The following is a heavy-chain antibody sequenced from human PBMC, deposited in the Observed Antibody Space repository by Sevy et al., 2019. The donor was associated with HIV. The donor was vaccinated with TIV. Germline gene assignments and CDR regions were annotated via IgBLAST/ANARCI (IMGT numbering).Heavy chain of an antibody. V-gene: IGHV3-21*01. D-gene: IGHD5-12*01. Sequence: GGSLRLSCAASGFTFSSYSMNWVRQAPGKGLEWVSSISSSSSYIYYADSVKGRFTISRDNAKNSLYLQMNSLRADDTAVYYCAREGSGYDIVLFYDYDGMDVWGQGTTVTVSS. CDR2: ISSSSSYI. CDR3: AREGSGYDIVLFYDYDGMDV. CDR1: GFTFSSYS. J-gene: IGHJ6*02.